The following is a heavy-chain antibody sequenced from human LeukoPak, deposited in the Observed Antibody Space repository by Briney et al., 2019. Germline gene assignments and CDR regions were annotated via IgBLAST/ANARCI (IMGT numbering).Heavy chain of an antibody. CDR3: ARRLTQYDCFDP. D-gene: IGHD2-2*01. Sequence: SQTLSLTCAISGNIVSSNSVTWNWIRQSPSRGLEWLGRTYYRSTWYNDYAVSVRGRITVNPDTSKNQFSLHLNSVTPEDTAVYYCARRLTQYDCFDPWGQGILVTVSS. CDR2: TYYRSTWYN. CDR1: GNIVSSNSVT. J-gene: IGHJ5*02. V-gene: IGHV6-1*01.